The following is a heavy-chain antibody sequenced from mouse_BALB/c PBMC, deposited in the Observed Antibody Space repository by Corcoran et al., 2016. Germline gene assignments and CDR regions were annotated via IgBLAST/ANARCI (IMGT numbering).Heavy chain of an antibody. D-gene: IGHD2-14*01. J-gene: IGHJ4*01. Sequence: QVQLQQSGAEPMKPGASVKISCKATGYTFSSYWIEWVKQRPGHGLEWIGEILPGSGSTNYNEKFKGKATFTSDTSSNTDYMQLSSQTSEDSAVYYCAREGVRGYYAVVYWCQGTSVTVSS. CDR3: AREGVRGYYAVVY. CDR2: ILPGSGST. CDR1: GYTFSSYW. V-gene: IGHV1-9*01.